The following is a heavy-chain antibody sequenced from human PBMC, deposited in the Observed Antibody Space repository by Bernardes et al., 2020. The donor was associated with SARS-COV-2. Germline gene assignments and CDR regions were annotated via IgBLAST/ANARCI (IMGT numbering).Heavy chain of an antibody. CDR2: MYYSGST. V-gene: IGHV4-39*01. J-gene: IGHJ3*01. D-gene: IGHD5-12*01. Sequence: SETLTLTCTVSGGSIRSSSYYWGWIRQPPGKGLEWIGSMYYSGSTYYNPSLKSRVTISVDTSKNQFSLKLSSVTAADTAVYYCARHNLIVATIYAVSSGVTEVSGRETWLFDV. CDR1: GGSIRSSSYY. CDR3: ARHNLIVATIYAVSSGVTEVSGRETWLFDV.